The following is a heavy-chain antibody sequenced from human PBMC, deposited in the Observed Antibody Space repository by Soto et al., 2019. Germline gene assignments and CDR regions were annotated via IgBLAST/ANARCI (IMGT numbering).Heavy chain of an antibody. V-gene: IGHV1-58*01. CDR2: IVVGSGNT. Sequence: SVKVSCKAAGFTFTSSAVQWVRQARGQRLEWIGWIVVGSGNTNYAQKFQERVTITRDMSTSTAYMELSSLRSEDTAVYYCAADPNYAITIFGVVTYYYYGMDVWGQGTTVTVSS. CDR3: AADPNYAITIFGVVTYYYYGMDV. J-gene: IGHJ6*02. D-gene: IGHD3-3*01. CDR1: GFTFTSSA.